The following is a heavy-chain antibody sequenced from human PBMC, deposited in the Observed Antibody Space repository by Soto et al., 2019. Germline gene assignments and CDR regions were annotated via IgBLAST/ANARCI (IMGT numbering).Heavy chain of an antibody. CDR1: GFTFNTYA. CDR2: ISYDGNNK. V-gene: IGHV3-30*18. CDR3: AKGYYDFWSIYYEGYFDY. Sequence: PGGSLRLSCAASGFTFNTYAMHWVRQAPGSGLEWLAVISYDGNNKFYGDSVNGRFTISRDNSNDTLYLQMDSLRPEDTAVYYCAKGYYDFWSIYYEGYFDYWGQGTPVTVSS. D-gene: IGHD3-3*01. J-gene: IGHJ4*02.